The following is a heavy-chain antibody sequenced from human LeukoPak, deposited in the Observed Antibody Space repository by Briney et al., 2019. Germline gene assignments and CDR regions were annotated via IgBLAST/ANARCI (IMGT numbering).Heavy chain of an antibody. CDR1: GYTFTGYY. CDR2: ITPFNGNT. Sequence: SVKVSCKASGYTFTGYYMHWVRQAPGQALEWMGWITPFNGNTNYAQKFQDRVTITRDRSKSTAYMELSSLRSEDTAMYYCASGSGDLDYWGQGTLVTVSS. V-gene: IGHV1-45*02. D-gene: IGHD6-25*01. CDR3: ASGSGDLDY. J-gene: IGHJ4*02.